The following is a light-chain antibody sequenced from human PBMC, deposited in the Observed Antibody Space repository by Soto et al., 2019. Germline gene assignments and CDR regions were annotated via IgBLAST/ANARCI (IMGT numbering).Light chain of an antibody. CDR2: YVS. V-gene: IGLV2-14*01. J-gene: IGLJ1*01. CDR1: SSDVGGYNY. Sequence: QSVLTQPASVSGSLGQSITISCTGTSSDVGGYNYVSWYQQHPGKAPKRMIYYVSNRPSGVSNRFAGSKSGNTAFLTISGLQAEDEADYYCSSYTSRRTLYVFGTGTKLTVL. CDR3: SSYTSRRTLYV.